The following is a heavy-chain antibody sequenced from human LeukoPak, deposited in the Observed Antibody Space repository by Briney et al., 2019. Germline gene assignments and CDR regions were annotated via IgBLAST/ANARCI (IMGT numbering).Heavy chain of an antibody. V-gene: IGHV1-69*13. CDR3: ARDLQLSFRGTFDY. J-gene: IGHJ4*02. D-gene: IGHD3-16*01. Sequence: SVKVSCKASGYTFTSYGISWVRQAPGQGLEWMGGIIPIFGTANYAQKFQGRVTITADESTSTAYMELSSLRSDDTAVYYCARDLQLSFRGTFDYWGQGTLVTVSS. CDR1: GYTFTSYG. CDR2: IIPIFGTA.